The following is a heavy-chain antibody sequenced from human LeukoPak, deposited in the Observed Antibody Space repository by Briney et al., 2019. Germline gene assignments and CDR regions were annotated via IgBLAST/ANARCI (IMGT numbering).Heavy chain of an antibody. D-gene: IGHD3-22*01. CDR3: AREYYDSGGYSDEVFYFDF. V-gene: IGHV3-30-3*01. CDR2: ISYDGSNK. Sequence: GGSLRLSCAASGFTFSSYAMHWVRQAPGKGLEWVAVISYDGSNKYYADSAKGRFTISRDNSKNTLYLQMNSLRAEDTAVYYCAREYYDSGGYSDEVFYFDFWGQGTLVTVSS. J-gene: IGHJ4*02. CDR1: GFTFSSYA.